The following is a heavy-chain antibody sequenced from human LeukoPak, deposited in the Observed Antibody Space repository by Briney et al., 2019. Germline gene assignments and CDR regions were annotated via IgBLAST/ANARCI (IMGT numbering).Heavy chain of an antibody. CDR2: IYTSGST. CDR3: ARDFNYYDSTPDDAFDI. Sequence: SETLSLTCSVSGGSISTYYWSWIRQPPGKGLEWIGRIYTSGSTNYNPSLKSRVTMSVDTSKSQFSLKLSSVTAADTAVYYCARDFNYYDSTPDDAFDIWGQGTMVTVSS. J-gene: IGHJ3*02. CDR1: GGSISTYY. V-gene: IGHV4-4*07. D-gene: IGHD3-22*01.